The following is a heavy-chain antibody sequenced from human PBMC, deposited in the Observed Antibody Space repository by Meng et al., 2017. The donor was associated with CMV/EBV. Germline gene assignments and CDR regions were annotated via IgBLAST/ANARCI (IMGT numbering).Heavy chain of an antibody. CDR2: INPNSGGT. CDR3: ARQHNSSSWIINWFDP. D-gene: IGHD6-13*01. Sequence: GRLVQPGAEWEKPGPSVKVSRKASGYTFTGYYMHWVRQAPGQGLEWMGWINPNSGGTNYAQKFQGRVTMTRDTSISTAYMELSRLRSDDTAVYYCARQHNSSSWIINWFDPWGQGTLVTVSS. J-gene: IGHJ5*02. CDR1: GYTFTGYY. V-gene: IGHV1-2*02.